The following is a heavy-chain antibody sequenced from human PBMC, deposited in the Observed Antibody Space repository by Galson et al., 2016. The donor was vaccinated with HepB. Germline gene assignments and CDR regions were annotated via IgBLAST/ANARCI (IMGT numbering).Heavy chain of an antibody. CDR2: ISGSGSST. D-gene: IGHD6-19*01. CDR1: GFTFGDYA. CDR3: AKGQWLVLGWYFDF. Sequence: SLRLSCAGSGFTFGDYAINWVRQAPGKGLEWVSAISGSGSSTYYADSVKGRFTISRDNSKNTLYLQMNSLRAEDTAVYYCAKGQWLVLGWYFDFWGQGTLVTVSS. V-gene: IGHV3-23*01. J-gene: IGHJ4*02.